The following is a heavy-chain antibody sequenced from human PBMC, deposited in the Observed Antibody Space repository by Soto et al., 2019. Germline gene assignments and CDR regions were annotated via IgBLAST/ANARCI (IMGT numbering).Heavy chain of an antibody. CDR3: ARAYSSSWAYGMDV. CDR2: INPNSGGT. J-gene: IGHJ6*02. Sequence: QVQLVQSGAEVKKPGASVKVSCKASGYTFTGYYIHWVRQAPGQGLEWMGWINPNSGGTNYAQKFQGWVTMTRDTSISTAYMELSRLRSDDTAVYYCARAYSSSWAYGMDVWGQGTTVTVSS. V-gene: IGHV1-2*04. CDR1: GYTFTGYY. D-gene: IGHD6-13*01.